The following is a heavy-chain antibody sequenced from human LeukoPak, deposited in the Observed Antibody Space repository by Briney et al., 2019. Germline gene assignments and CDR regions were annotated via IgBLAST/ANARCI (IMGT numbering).Heavy chain of an antibody. J-gene: IGHJ4*02. CDR1: GGPISSYY. Sequence: PSEPLSLTCIFSGGPISSYYGSWIRKPPGKGLGWIGYIFYSGGTNNTPPLKSRVTISVDTSKNQCSLKLSSVTAADTAVYDCAKLKLRELSSNFDYWGQGTLVTVSS. CDR2: IFYSGGT. D-gene: IGHD3-16*02. CDR3: AKLKLRELSSNFDY. V-gene: IGHV4-59*01.